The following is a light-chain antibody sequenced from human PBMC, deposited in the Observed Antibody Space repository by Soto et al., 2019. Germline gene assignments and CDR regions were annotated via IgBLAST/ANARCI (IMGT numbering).Light chain of an antibody. V-gene: IGKV1-39*01. Sequence: DIQMTQSPSSLSAFVGDRVTITCRASQSISSFLTWYQQKPGNAPKLLIYAASSVQSGVPSRFSGGGSGTAVPPTISSLQPGDFVTYCCQESYTTPLTFGPGTTVDIK. CDR2: AAS. CDR1: QSISSF. J-gene: IGKJ3*01. CDR3: QESYTTPLT.